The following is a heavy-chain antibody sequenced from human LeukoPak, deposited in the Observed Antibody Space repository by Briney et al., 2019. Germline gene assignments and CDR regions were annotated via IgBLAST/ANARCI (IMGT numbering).Heavy chain of an antibody. J-gene: IGHJ4*02. D-gene: IGHD3-22*01. CDR1: GFTLSSYS. CDR2: ISSSSSYI. Sequence: GGSLRLSCAASGFTLSSYSMNWVRQAPGKGLEWVSSISSSSSYIYYADSVKGRFTISRDNAKNSLYLQMNSLRAEDTAVYYCARFGGYTYYFDYWGQGTLVTVSS. V-gene: IGHV3-21*01. CDR3: ARFGGYTYYFDY.